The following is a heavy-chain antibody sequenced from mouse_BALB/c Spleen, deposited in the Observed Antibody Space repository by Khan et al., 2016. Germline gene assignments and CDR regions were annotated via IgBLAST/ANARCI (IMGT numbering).Heavy chain of an antibody. CDR3: AGGVPFGD. Sequence: QVQLQQSGAELARPGASVKLSCKASGYTFTSYWMQWVKQRPGQGLEWIGAIYPGDGDTRNTQKFKGKAILTAVKSSSSAYMQLSSVASKNAAVYNCAGGVPFGDWGQSTTLSVSS. V-gene: IGHV1-87*01. J-gene: IGHJ2*01. D-gene: IGHD2-14*01. CDR1: GYTFTSYW. CDR2: IYPGDGDT.